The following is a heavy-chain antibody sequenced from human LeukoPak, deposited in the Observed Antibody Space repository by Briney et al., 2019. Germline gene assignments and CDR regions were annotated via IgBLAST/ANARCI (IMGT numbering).Heavy chain of an antibody. J-gene: IGHJ2*01. Sequence: GGSLRLSCATSGFTFGDHSMNWVRQAPGRGLEWISSISSASNYIYYSETTKGRFTISRGNFDKSLYLQMNSLRAEDTAVYSCARVRGANWFFDVGGGGTLVTVSS. CDR1: GFTFGDHS. CDR2: ISSASNYI. CDR3: ARVRGANWFFDV. V-gene: IGHV3-21*01. D-gene: IGHD3-10*01.